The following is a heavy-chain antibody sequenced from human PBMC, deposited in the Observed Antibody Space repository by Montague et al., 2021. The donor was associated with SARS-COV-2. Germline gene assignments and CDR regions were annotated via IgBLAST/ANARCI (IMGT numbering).Heavy chain of an antibody. CDR1: GASVSSSD. CDR3: ARENMTADAFDI. V-gene: IGHV4-59*02. Sequence: SETLSLTCTVSGASVSSSDWGWIRQSPGKGLEWIGYFYSVGSTDYNPSLKSRVTISRDTSKNQFSLKVRSVTAADTAIYYCARENMTADAFDIWGQGTMVTVSA. D-gene: IGHD5-18*01. J-gene: IGHJ3*02. CDR2: FYSVGST.